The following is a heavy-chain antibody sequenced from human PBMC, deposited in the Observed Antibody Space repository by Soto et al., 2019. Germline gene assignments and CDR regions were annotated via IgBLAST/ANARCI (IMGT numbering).Heavy chain of an antibody. V-gene: IGHV1-46*01. CDR1: GYKFTAYY. CDR3: SRVESCGGECHSAHPDAFDI. J-gene: IGHJ3*02. CDR2: INPSGGRK. D-gene: IGHD2-21*01. Sequence: QVQLVQSGTEVKKPGASVRVSCKASGYKFTAYYVHWVRQAPGKGLEWMAMINPSGGRKRYAQNFQDRLTMTADTSTTTVFMELSSLTSDDTAVYFCSRVESCGGECHSAHPDAFDIWGQGTLVTVSS.